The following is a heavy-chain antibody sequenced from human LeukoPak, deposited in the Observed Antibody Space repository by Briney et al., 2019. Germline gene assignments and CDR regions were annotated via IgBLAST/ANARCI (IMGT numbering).Heavy chain of an antibody. CDR2: ISAYNGNT. D-gene: IGHD5-18*01. CDR3: ARGGGTQLWLRSAVDY. V-gene: IGHV1-18*01. Sequence: GASVTVSCKASGYTFTSYGISWVRQAPGQGLEWMGWISAYNGNTNYAQKLQGRVTMTTDTSTSTAYMELRSVRSDDTAVYYCARGGGTQLWLRSAVDYWGQGTLVTVSS. J-gene: IGHJ4*02. CDR1: GYTFTSYG.